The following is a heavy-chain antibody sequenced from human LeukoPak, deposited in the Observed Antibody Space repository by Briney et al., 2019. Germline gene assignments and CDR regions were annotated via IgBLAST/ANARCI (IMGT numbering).Heavy chain of an antibody. D-gene: IGHD4-17*01. J-gene: IGHJ4*02. CDR3: ARDRLATVTTFHFDY. CDR2: IWSDSTNK. Sequence: GGSLRLSCAASGFTFSTYAMHWVRQAPGKGLEWVAVIWSDSTNKYYADSVRGRFTISRDNSKNTLYLQMSSLRAEDTAMYYCARDRLATVTTFHFDYWGQGTLVTVSS. V-gene: IGHV3-33*01. CDR1: GFTFSTYA.